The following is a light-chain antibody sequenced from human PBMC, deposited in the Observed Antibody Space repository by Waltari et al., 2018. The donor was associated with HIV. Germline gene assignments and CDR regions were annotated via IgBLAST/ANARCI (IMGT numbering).Light chain of an antibody. V-gene: IGLV1-47*01. CDR2: RNI. CDR1: RSDIGTNY. Sequence: QSVLTQPPSTSGTPGQTVTISCSGTRSDIGTNYVYWYQQVPGTAPKLLIYRNIQRPSGVPARVYGSKSGTSASLDIRGLRSEDEAHYHCASWDDSLGGRWVFGGGTKLTVL. J-gene: IGLJ3*02. CDR3: ASWDDSLGGRWV.